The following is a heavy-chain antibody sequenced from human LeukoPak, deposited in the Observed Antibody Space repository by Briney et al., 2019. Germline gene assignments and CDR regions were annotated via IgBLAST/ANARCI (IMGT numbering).Heavy chain of an antibody. CDR3: ARWGGGPYYYYMDV. V-gene: IGHV1-8*03. Sequence: ASVKVSCKASGYTFPSYDINWVRQATGQGLEWMGWMNPNSGNTGYAQNFQGRLTFTRNTAISTAYMELSSLRSEDPAVYYCARWGGGPYYYYMDVWGKGTTVTISS. D-gene: IGHD3-16*01. CDR2: MNPNSGNT. J-gene: IGHJ6*03. CDR1: GYTFPSYD.